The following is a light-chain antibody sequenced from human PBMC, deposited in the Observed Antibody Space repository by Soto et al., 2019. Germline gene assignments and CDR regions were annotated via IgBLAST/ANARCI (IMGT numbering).Light chain of an antibody. Sequence: EIVMTQSPATLSVSPGERATLSCRASQSVSSNLAWYQQKPGQEPRLLIYGASTRATGIPARFSGSGSGTEFTLTVSSLQSEDFAVYYCQQYNNWPQRTFGKGTKLEIK. CDR3: QQYNNWPQRT. CDR1: QSVSSN. CDR2: GAS. V-gene: IGKV3-15*01. J-gene: IGKJ2*01.